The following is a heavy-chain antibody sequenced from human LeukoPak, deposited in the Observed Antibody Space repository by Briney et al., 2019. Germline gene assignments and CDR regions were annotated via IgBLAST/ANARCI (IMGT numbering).Heavy chain of an antibody. CDR1: GFTFSSYE. Sequence: GGSLRLSCAASGFTFSSYEMNWVRQAPEKGLEWVSYISSSGTTIYYADSVKGRFTISRDNAKNSLCLQMNSLRAEDTAVYYCASKLWEPLDFWGQGTLVTVSS. CDR2: ISSSGTTI. J-gene: IGHJ4*02. CDR3: ASKLWEPLDF. D-gene: IGHD1-26*01. V-gene: IGHV3-48*03.